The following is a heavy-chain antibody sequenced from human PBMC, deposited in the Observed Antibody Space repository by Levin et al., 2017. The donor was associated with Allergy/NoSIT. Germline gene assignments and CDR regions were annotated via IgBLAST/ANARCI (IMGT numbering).Heavy chain of an antibody. V-gene: IGHV3-53*01. CDR3: ARDPGVRGSYYWYFDL. CDR2: IYSGGST. Sequence: GESLKISCAASGFTVSNHYMSWVRQAPGKGLEWVSVIYSGGSTNYADSVKGRFTISRDTFRNTLYLQMNSLRAEDTALYYCARDPGVRGSYYWYFDLWGRGTLVTVSS. D-gene: IGHD3-10*01. J-gene: IGHJ2*01. CDR1: GFTVSNHY.